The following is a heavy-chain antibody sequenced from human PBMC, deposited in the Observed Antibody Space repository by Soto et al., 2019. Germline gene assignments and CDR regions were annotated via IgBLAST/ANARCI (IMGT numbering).Heavy chain of an antibody. J-gene: IGHJ5*02. Sequence: ASVKVSCKASGYTFTGYYMHWVRQAPGQGLEWMGWINTNSGGTNYAQKFQGRVTMTRDTSISTAYMELSRLRSDDTAVYYCARSIAAAGISNWFDPWGQGTLVTVSS. D-gene: IGHD6-13*01. CDR3: ARSIAAAGISNWFDP. V-gene: IGHV1-2*02. CDR1: GYTFTGYY. CDR2: INTNSGGT.